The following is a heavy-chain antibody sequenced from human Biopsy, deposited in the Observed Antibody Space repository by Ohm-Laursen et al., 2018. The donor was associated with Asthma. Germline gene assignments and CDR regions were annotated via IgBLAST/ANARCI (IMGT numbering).Heavy chain of an antibody. D-gene: IGHD3-10*01. CDR1: GYTFNSAG. Sequence: ASVKVSCQAYGYTFNSAGITWARQAPGQGLEWMGWISVYNGNTKVAQKLQDRVTMITDTSTSTAYMELRSLRSDDTAVYFCARAVDYSHYYGIDVWGQGTTVTVS. CDR3: ARAVDYSHYYGIDV. J-gene: IGHJ6*02. CDR2: ISVYNGNT. V-gene: IGHV1-18*01.